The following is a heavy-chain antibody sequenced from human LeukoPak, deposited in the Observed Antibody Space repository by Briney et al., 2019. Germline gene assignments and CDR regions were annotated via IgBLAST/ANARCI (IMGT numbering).Heavy chain of an antibody. V-gene: IGHV5-51*01. J-gene: IGHJ4*02. CDR1: GYSFTSYW. Sequence: HGESLKISCKGSGYSFTSYWIGWVRQMPGKGLEWMEIIYPGDSDTRYSPSFQGQVTISADKSISTAYLQWSSLKASDTAMYYCARLGYYYDSSGYYAQPFDYWGQGTLVTVSS. CDR2: IYPGDSDT. CDR3: ARLGYYYDSSGYYAQPFDY. D-gene: IGHD3-22*01.